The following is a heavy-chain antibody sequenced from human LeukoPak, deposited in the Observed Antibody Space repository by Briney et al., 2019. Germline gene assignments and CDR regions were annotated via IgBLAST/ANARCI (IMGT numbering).Heavy chain of an antibody. Sequence: PSETLSLTCAVSGGSIRSSFWAWIRQPAGKGLEWIGRIYPSGNTNYNPSLKNRLTMSVDTSKNQFSLKPSSVTAADTAVYYCARLVAAIGSFDNWGQGTLVIVSS. CDR3: ARLVAAIGSFDN. V-gene: IGHV4-4*07. J-gene: IGHJ4*02. D-gene: IGHD1-26*01. CDR1: GGSIRSSF. CDR2: IYPSGNT.